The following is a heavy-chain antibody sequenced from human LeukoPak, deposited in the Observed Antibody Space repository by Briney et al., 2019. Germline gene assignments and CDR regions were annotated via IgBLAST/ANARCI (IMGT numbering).Heavy chain of an antibody. CDR1: GFTFSSYE. V-gene: IGHV3-48*03. Sequence: GGSLRLSCAASGFTFSSYEMNWVRQAPGKGLEWVSYISSSGSTIYYADSVKGRFTIPRDNAKNSLYLQMNSLRAEGTAVYYCARYCSGGSCYNYYYGMDVWGKGTTVTVSS. CDR3: ARYCSGGSCYNYYYGMDV. CDR2: ISSSGSTI. D-gene: IGHD2-15*01. J-gene: IGHJ6*04.